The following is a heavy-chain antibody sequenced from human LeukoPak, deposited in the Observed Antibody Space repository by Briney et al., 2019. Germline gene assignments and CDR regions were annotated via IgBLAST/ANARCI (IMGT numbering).Heavy chain of an antibody. V-gene: IGHV3-48*02. CDR2: ISSSSTTI. D-gene: IGHD6-13*01. CDR3: ARVWSEQQLVLGDY. CDR1: GFTFGTYI. Sequence: GGSLRHSCAASGFTFGTYIMNFVPQALGKRLEWVSYISSSSTTINNADSVKGRFTISRDNAKNSLYLQMSSLRDEDTAVYYCARVWSEQQLVLGDYWGQGALVTVSS. J-gene: IGHJ4*02.